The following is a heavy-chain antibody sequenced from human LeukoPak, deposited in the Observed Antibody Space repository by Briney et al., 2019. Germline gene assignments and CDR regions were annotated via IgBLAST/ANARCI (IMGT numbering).Heavy chain of an antibody. V-gene: IGHV4-59*01. CDR1: GGSITRYY. Sequence: SETPSLTCTVSGGSITRYYWNWIRQPPGKGLEWIGYIYYSGSTNYNPSLKSRVTISVDTSKNQFSLKLSSVTAADTAVYYCARVESTRAIDYWGQGTLVTVSS. J-gene: IGHJ4*02. CDR2: IYYSGST. CDR3: ARVESTRAIDY. D-gene: IGHD2-2*01.